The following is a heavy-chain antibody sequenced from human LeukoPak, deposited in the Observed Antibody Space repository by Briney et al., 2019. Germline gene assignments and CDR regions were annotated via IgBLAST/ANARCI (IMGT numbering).Heavy chain of an antibody. CDR1: GYTFTGYY. CDR2: INPNSGGT. D-gene: IGHD5-24*01. CDR3: ARGAARGGLNWFGP. J-gene: IGHJ5*02. V-gene: IGHV1-2*02. Sequence: ASVKVSCKASGYTFTGYYMHWVRQAPGQGLEWMGWINPNSGGTDYAQRFQGRVTMTRDTSISTAYMELSRLRSDDAAVYYCARGAARGGLNWFGPWGQGTLVTVSS.